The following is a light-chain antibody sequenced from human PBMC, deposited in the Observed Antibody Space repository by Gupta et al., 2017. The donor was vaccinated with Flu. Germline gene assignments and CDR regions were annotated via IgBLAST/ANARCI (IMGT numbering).Light chain of an antibody. J-gene: IGKJ1*01. Sequence: PGTLSLSPGERATRSSRASQSVIRGYIAWYQQKPGQAPRLLIYVASRRATDVQERFGGSGAGTDFTLTSSGLEPEDCAVYYLQHYDESQTFGQGTQVEIK. CDR2: VAS. CDR3: QHYDESQT. V-gene: IGKV3-20*01. CDR1: QSVIRGY.